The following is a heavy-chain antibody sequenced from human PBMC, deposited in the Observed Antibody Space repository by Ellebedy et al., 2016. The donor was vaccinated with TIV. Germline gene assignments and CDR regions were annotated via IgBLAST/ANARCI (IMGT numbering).Heavy chain of an antibody. V-gene: IGHV3-30*03. D-gene: IGHD6-13*01. J-gene: IGHJ4*02. Sequence: GGSLRLSCAASGFTFRDFAMHWVRQAPGEGLESAATISYDGNSEYYADSVKGRFTISRDSSKSMLYLQMNSLRPEDAAVYYCARVIAAPGNPHRVLDYWGQGTLVTVSS. CDR1: GFTFRDFA. CDR2: ISYDGNSE. CDR3: ARVIAAPGNPHRVLDY.